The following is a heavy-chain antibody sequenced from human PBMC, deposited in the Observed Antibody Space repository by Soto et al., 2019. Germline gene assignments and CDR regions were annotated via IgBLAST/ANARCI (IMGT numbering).Heavy chain of an antibody. D-gene: IGHD2-15*01. J-gene: IGHJ5*02. V-gene: IGHV3-30*03. CDR1: GVSFNSYD. CDR2: ISYDGSNT. Sequence: QAHLVESGGGVVQPGTSLRLSCAASGVSFNSYDMHWVREAPGKGPEWVAIISYDGSNTYYSDSVRGRFTISRDNSKDTLYLQMPSLRSEDTAIYYCARISRYCSGGDCHAWGQGTQVTVSS. CDR3: ARISRYCSGGDCHA.